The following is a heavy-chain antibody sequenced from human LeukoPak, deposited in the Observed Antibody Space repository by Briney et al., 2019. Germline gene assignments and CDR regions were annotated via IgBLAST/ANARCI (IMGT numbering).Heavy chain of an antibody. Sequence: SETLSLTCTVSGGSISSYYWSWIRQPPGKGLEWIGYIYYSGSTNYNPSLKSRVTISVDTSKNQFSLKLSSVTAADTAVYYCARDLGYDSSGYYTAYYGMDVWGQGTTVTVSS. CDR1: GGSISSYY. D-gene: IGHD3-22*01. V-gene: IGHV4-59*01. CDR2: IYYSGST. J-gene: IGHJ6*02. CDR3: ARDLGYDSSGYYTAYYGMDV.